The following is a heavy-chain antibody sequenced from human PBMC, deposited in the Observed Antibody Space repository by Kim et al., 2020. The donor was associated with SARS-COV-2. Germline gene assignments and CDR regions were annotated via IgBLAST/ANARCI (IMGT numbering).Heavy chain of an antibody. CDR3: ARGGERRVVITTFLDY. CDR1: GFTFSSYS. Sequence: GGSLRLSCAASGFTFSSYSMNWVRQAPGKGLEWVSSISSSSSYIYYADSVKGRFTISRDNAKNSLYLQMNSLRAEDTAVYYCARGGERRVVITTFLDYWGQGALVTVSS. D-gene: IGHD3-22*01. CDR2: ISSSSSYI. J-gene: IGHJ4*02. V-gene: IGHV3-21*01.